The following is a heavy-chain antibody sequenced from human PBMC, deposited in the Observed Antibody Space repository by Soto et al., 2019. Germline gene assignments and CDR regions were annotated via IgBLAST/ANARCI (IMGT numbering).Heavy chain of an antibody. D-gene: IGHD3-9*01. CDR2: IYFRGNT. Sequence: SETLSLTCSVSGDSINSDKYYWGWIRQPPGKGLEWIGSIYFRGNTYYNPSLQTRVTISLDKSKSQFSLKLDSVTAADSAVYFCARLEGLATISYYFDFWGQGALVTVSS. J-gene: IGHJ4*02. V-gene: IGHV4-39*01. CDR3: ARLEGLATISYYFDF. CDR1: GDSINSDKYY.